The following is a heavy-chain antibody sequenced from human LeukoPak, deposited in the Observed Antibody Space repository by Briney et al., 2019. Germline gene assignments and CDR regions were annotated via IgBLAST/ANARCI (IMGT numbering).Heavy chain of an antibody. D-gene: IGHD3-3*01. J-gene: IGHJ6*02. Sequence: GGSLRLSCAASGFTFSSYAMSWVRQAPGKGLEWVSAISGSGGSTYYADSVKGRFTISRDNSKNMLYLQMNSLRAEDTAVYYCAKALNTQYYDFWSGYYTQDYYYGMDVWGQGTTVTVSS. CDR1: GFTFSSYA. CDR2: ISGSGGST. V-gene: IGHV3-23*01. CDR3: AKALNTQYYDFWSGYYTQDYYYGMDV.